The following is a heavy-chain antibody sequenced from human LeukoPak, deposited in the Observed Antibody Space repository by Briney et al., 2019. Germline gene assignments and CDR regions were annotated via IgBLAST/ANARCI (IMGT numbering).Heavy chain of an antibody. CDR1: GGSFSGYY. CDR3: ARTTTVTDYWYYYGMDV. V-gene: IGHV4-34*01. Sequence: SETLSLTCAVYGGSFSGYYWSWIRQPPGKGLEWIGEVNHSGSTNYNPSLKSRVTISVDTSKNQFSLKLSSVTAADTAVYYCARTTTVTDYWYYYGMDVWGQGTTVTVSS. D-gene: IGHD4-17*01. CDR2: VNHSGST. J-gene: IGHJ6*02.